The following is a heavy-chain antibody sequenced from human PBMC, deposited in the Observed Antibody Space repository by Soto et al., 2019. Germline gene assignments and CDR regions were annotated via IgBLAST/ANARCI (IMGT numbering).Heavy chain of an antibody. CDR1: GFAFSSYW. J-gene: IGHJ4*02. CDR2: INPDGRTT. Sequence: GGSLRLSCAASGFAFSSYWMHWVRQAPGKGLVWVSRINPDGRTTSYADSVRDRFTISRDNAHDTLYLQMNGLRTEDTAVYYCARVGVGSYHFDFWGQGTQVTVSS. CDR3: ARVGVGSYHFDF. V-gene: IGHV3-74*01. D-gene: IGHD3-10*01.